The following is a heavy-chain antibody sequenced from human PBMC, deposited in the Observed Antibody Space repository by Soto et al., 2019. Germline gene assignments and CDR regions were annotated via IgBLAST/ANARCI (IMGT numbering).Heavy chain of an antibody. D-gene: IGHD6-6*01. V-gene: IGHV4-31*03. Sequence: SETLSLTCSVSGVSISNGGYYWNWIRQHPGKGLEWIGYIDDTGATYYNPSLRSRVSMSVDTSRNQFSLRLTSVTAADTAVYFCARGGIAARGGLDVWGQGTTVTVSS. CDR3: ARGGIAARGGLDV. CDR2: IDDTGAT. J-gene: IGHJ6*02. CDR1: GVSISNGGYY.